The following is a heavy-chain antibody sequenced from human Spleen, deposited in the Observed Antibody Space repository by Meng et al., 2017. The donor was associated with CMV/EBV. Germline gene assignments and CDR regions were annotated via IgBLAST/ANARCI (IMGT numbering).Heavy chain of an antibody. CDR3: ARGPAKIQLRQVRDQNYYYYYGMDV. CDR1: GFTFSDYS. CDR2: IDSIGTTI. J-gene: IGHJ6*02. Sequence: GGSLRLSCAVSGFTFSDYSVTWIRQAPGKGLEWVSYIDSIGTTIFYADSVKCRFTISRDNAKMSLYMQMSSLRAEDTAVYYCARGPAKIQLRQVRDQNYYYYYGMDVWGQGTTVTVSS. V-gene: IGHV3-11*01. D-gene: IGHD5-18*01.